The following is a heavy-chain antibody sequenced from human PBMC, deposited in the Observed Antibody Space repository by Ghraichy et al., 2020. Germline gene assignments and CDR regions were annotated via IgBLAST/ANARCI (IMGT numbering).Heavy chain of an antibody. CDR2: INPNSGGT. J-gene: IGHJ4*02. CDR3: ARTWFSSSKEFHFDY. V-gene: IGHV1-2*04. CDR1: GYTFTGYY. D-gene: IGHD6-6*01. Sequence: ASVKVSCKASGYTFTGYYMHWVRQAPGQGLEWMGWINPNSGGTNYAQKFQGWVTMTRDTSISTAYMELSRLRSDDTAVYYCARTWFSSSKEFHFDYWGQGTLVTVSS.